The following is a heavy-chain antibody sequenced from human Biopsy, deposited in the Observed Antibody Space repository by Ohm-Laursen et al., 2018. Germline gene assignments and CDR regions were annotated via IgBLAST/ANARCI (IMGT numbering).Heavy chain of an antibody. D-gene: IGHD5/OR15-5a*01. CDR2: ISYDQITK. CDR3: AKDLSVYYYYGIDV. J-gene: IGHJ6*02. CDR1: GFTFRTYG. Sequence: SLRLSCTASGFTFRTYGMHWVRLAPGKGPEWVAVISYDQITKHYADSVRGRFTISRDNSKNALYLQVNSLRAEDTAVYYCAKDLSVYYYYGIDVWGQGTTVTVSS. V-gene: IGHV3-30*18.